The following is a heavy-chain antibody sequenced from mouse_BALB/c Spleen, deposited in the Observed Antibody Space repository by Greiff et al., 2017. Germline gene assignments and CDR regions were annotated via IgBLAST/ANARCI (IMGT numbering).Heavy chain of an antibody. Sequence: VQRVESGPELVKPGASVKMSCKASGYTFTSYYIHWVKQRPGQGLEWIGWIYPGDGSTKYNEKFKGKTTLTADKSSSTAYMLLSSLTSEDSAIYFCARYYGSSYAMDYWGQGTSVTVSS. J-gene: IGHJ4*01. CDR1: GYTFTSYY. CDR2: IYPGDGST. D-gene: IGHD1-1*01. V-gene: IGHV1S56*01. CDR3: ARYYGSSYAMDY.